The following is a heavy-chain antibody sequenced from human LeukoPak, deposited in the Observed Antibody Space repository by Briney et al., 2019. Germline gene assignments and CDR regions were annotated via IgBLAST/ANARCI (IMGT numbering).Heavy chain of an antibody. CDR2: IKQDGSER. CDR1: GFTFSSYW. J-gene: IGHJ3*02. V-gene: IGHV3-7*01. Sequence: PSGGSLRLSCAASGFTFSSYWMSWVRQAPGKGLEWVANIKQDGSERYYVDSVKGRFTISRDNAKNSLYLQMNSLRAEDTAVYYCARDNRYYYDSSGTGDAFDIWGQGTMVTVSS. D-gene: IGHD3-22*01. CDR3: ARDNRYYYDSSGTGDAFDI.